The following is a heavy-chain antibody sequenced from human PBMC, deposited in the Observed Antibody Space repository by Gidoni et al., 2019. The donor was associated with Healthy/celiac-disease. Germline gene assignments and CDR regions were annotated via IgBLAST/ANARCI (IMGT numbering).Heavy chain of an antibody. CDR2: IVVGSGNT. V-gene: IGHV1-58*01. Sequence: QMQLVQSGPEVKKPGTSVKVSCKASGFTFTSSAVQWVRQARGQRLEWIGWIVVGSGNTNYAQKFQERVTITRDMSTSTAYMELSSLRSEDTAVYYCAADRDGDDAFDIWGQGTMVTVSS. J-gene: IGHJ3*02. CDR1: GFTFTSSA. D-gene: IGHD3-10*01. CDR3: AADRDGDDAFDI.